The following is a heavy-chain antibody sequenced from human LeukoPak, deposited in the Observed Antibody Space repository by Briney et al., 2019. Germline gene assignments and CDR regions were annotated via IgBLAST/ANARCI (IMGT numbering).Heavy chain of an antibody. CDR3: ARFGTVENWFDP. J-gene: IGHJ5*02. Sequence: PSETLSLTCAVSGGSISSGGYSWCWIRQPPGKGLEWIGYIYHSGSTYYNPSLKSRVTISVDRSKNQFSLKLSSVTAADTAVYYCARFGTVENWFDPWGQGTLVTVSS. CDR1: GGSISSGGYS. CDR2: IYHSGST. D-gene: IGHD3-16*01. V-gene: IGHV4-30-2*01.